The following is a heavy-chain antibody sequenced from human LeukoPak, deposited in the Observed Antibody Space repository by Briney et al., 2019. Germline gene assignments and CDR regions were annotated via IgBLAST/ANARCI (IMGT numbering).Heavy chain of an antibody. D-gene: IGHD3/OR15-3a*01. Sequence: GGALRLSCAASGFTFNSYWINWVRQAPGKGLEWVAKIKQDGSEKYYVDSVKGRFTISRDNANNSLYLQLSSLRVEDTAVYYCAREYYGVIFSHYLDVWGKGTTVSVSS. V-gene: IGHV3-7*01. CDR1: GFTFNSYW. CDR2: IKQDGSEK. CDR3: AREYYGVIFSHYLDV. J-gene: IGHJ6*04.